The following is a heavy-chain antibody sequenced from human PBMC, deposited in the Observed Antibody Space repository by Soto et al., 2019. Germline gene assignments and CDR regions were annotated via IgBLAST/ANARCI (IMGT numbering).Heavy chain of an antibody. J-gene: IGHJ5*02. CDR3: ARYGSGSSVWFDP. CDR2: IYYSGST. Sequence: QVQLQESGPGLVKPSETLSLTCTVSGGSISSYYWSWIRQPPGKGLEWIGYIYYSGSTNYNPSLKSRVTTSVATSKHRFALKLRSVTAADTAVYYCARYGSGSSVWFDPWGQGTLVTVSS. CDR1: GGSISSYY. D-gene: IGHD3-10*01. V-gene: IGHV4-59*01.